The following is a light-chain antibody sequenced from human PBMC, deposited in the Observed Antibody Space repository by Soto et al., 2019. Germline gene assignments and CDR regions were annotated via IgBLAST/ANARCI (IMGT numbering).Light chain of an antibody. CDR2: DAS. Sequence: VLTQSAATLSLSPGERATLSCRASQSVGTSLAWFQQKHGQAPGVLINDASNRATGIPARFSGSGSGTDFALTITSLEPEDFAVYYCQQYYSFPITFGQGTRLEIK. V-gene: IGKV3-11*01. CDR1: QSVGTS. J-gene: IGKJ5*01. CDR3: QQYYSFPIT.